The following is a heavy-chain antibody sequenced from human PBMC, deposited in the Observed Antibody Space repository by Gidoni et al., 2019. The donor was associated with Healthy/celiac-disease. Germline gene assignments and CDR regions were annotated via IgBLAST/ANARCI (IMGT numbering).Heavy chain of an antibody. CDR2: IIPIFGTA. CDR1: GGTFSSYA. D-gene: IGHD3-16*01. CDR3: ARVGDRPTRKKKDIWAGGYFDY. J-gene: IGHJ4*02. Sequence: QVQLVQSGAEVKKPGSSVKVSCKASGGTFSSYAISWVRQAPGQGLEWMGGIIPIFGTANYAQKFQGRVTITADKSTSTGYMEVSSLRSEDTAVYYWARVGDRPTRKKKDIWAGGYFDYWGQGTLVNVPS. V-gene: IGHV1-69*06.